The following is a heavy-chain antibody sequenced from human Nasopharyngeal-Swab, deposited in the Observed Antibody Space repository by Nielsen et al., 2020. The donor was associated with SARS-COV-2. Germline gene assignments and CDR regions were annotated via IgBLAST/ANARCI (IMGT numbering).Heavy chain of an antibody. CDR3: ARDTLYGGNDY. J-gene: IGHJ4*02. CDR2: IYYSGST. Sequence: SETLSLTCTVSGGSISSSSYYWGWIRQSPGKGLEWIGSIYYSGSTYYNPSLKSRVTISVDTSKNQFSLKLSSVTAADTAVYYCARDTLYGGNDYWGQGTLVTVSS. D-gene: IGHD4-23*01. CDR1: GGSISSSSYY. V-gene: IGHV4-39*07.